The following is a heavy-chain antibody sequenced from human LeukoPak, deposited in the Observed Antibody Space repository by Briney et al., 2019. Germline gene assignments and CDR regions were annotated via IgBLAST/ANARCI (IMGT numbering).Heavy chain of an antibody. CDR2: ISYDGSNK. CDR3: ARAESPGYSYGNYFDY. D-gene: IGHD5-18*01. V-gene: IGHV3-30-3*01. J-gene: IGHJ4*02. CDR1: GFTFSSYA. Sequence: GGSLRLSCAASGFTFSSYAMHWVRQAPGKGLEWVAVISYDGSNKYYADSVKGRFTISRDNSKNTLCLQMNSLRAEDTAVYYCARAESPGYSYGNYFDYWGQGTLVTVSS.